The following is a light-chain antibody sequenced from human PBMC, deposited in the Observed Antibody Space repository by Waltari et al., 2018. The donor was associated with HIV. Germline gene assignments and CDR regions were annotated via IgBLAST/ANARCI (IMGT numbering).Light chain of an antibody. Sequence: SSRLTLPPSLSVAPGETATITCGVINLERQSVHWYQRKAGQAPVVVMSYDTDRPAGIAERFSGFNSGHSATLIISRVGAGDEADYYCQVWDSATDHVLFGGGTRLTVL. J-gene: IGLJ2*01. V-gene: IGLV3-21*04. CDR2: YDT. CDR1: NLERQS. CDR3: QVWDSATDHVL.